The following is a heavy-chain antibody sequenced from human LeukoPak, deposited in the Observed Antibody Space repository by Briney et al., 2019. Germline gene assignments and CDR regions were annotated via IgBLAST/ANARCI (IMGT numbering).Heavy chain of an antibody. CDR3: AKLPYSSSWDHFDY. CDR2: ISASGTNT. D-gene: IGHD6-13*01. J-gene: IGHJ4*02. V-gene: IGHV3-23*01. Sequence: GGSLRLSCAASGFTFSSYSMNWVRQAPGKGLEWVSGISASGTNTYDADSVKGRFTISRDNSKNTLYLQMNSLRAEDTALYYCAKLPYSSSWDHFDYWGQGTLVSVSS. CDR1: GFTFSSYS.